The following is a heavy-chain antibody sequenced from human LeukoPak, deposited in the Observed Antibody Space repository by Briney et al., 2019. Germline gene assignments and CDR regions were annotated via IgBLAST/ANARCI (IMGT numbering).Heavy chain of an antibody. J-gene: IGHJ5*02. CDR1: GGSISSGGYY. V-gene: IGHV3-23*01. Sequence: ETLSLTCTVSGGSISSGGYYWSWVRQAPGKGLEWVSAISGSGGSTYYADSVKGRFTISRDNSKNTLYLQMNSLRAEDTAVYYCAKQAISIAAAGVSWFDPWGQGTLVTVSS. D-gene: IGHD6-13*01. CDR3: AKQAISIAAAGVSWFDP. CDR2: ISGSGGST.